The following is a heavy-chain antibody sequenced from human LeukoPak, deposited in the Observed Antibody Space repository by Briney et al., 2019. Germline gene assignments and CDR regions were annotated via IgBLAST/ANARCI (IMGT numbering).Heavy chain of an antibody. V-gene: IGHV1-69*04. Sequence: SVKVSCKASGGTFSSYAISWVRQAPGQGLEWMGRIIPISGIANYAQKFQGRVTITADKSTSTAYMELSSLRSEDTAVYYCASGCSSTSCYHYYYYGMDVWGQGTTVTVSS. CDR3: ASGCSSTSCYHYYYYGMDV. J-gene: IGHJ6*02. CDR1: GGTFSSYA. CDR2: IIPISGIA. D-gene: IGHD2-2*01.